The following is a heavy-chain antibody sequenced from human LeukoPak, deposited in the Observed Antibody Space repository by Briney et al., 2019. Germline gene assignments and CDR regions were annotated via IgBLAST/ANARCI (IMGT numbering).Heavy chain of an antibody. CDR2: ISGSGGST. J-gene: IGHJ4*02. V-gene: IGHV3-23*01. D-gene: IGHD3-16*01. CDR3: AKEGPEGTEYYDYMWGNNGVDY. CDR1: GFTFSSYA. Sequence: GGSLRPSCAASGFTFSSYAMSLVRQPPGKRLEWVSAISGSGGSTYYAASVKGRFTISRDNSKNTLYLQMNSLRAEDTAVYYCAKEGPEGTEYYDYMWGNNGVDYWGQGTLVTVSS.